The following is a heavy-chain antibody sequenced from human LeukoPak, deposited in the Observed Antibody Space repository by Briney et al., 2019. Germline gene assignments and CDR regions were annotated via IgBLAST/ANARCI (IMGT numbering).Heavy chain of an antibody. V-gene: IGHV4-34*01. D-gene: IGHD3-22*01. Sequence: SETLSLTCAVYGGSFSGYYWSWIRQPPGKGLEWIGEINHSGSTNYNPSLKSRVTISVDTSKNQFSLKLSSVTAADMAVYYCARTTRPNYYDSSGYSHWGQGTLVTVSS. CDR2: INHSGST. CDR3: ARTTRPNYYDSSGYSH. CDR1: GGSFSGYY. J-gene: IGHJ4*02.